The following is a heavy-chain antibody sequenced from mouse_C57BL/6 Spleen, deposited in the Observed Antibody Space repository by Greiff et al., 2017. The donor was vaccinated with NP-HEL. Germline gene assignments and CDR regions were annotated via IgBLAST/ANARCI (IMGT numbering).Heavy chain of an antibody. CDR1: GYTFTDYN. CDR2: INPNNGGT. CDR3: ARGGYGNYYFDY. V-gene: IGHV1-22*01. D-gene: IGHD2-1*01. Sequence: EVQLQQSGPELVKPGASVKMSCKASGYTFTDYNMHWVKQSHGKSLEWIGYINPNNGGTSYNQKFKGKATLTVNKSSSTAYMELRSLTSEDSAVYYCARGGYGNYYFDYWGQGTTLTVSS. J-gene: IGHJ2*01.